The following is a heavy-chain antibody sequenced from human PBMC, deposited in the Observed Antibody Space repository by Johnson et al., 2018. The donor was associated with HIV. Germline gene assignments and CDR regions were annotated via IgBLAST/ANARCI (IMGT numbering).Heavy chain of an antibody. Sequence: VQLVESGGGVVQPGRSLRLSCAASGFTFSSYGMHWVRQAPGKGLEWVAVISYDGSNKYYADSVKGRFTISRDNSKNTLYLQMNSLRAEDTAVYYCARSPRAAEGAFDIWGQGTMVTVSS. J-gene: IGHJ3*02. CDR1: GFTFSSYG. D-gene: IGHD6-13*01. V-gene: IGHV3-30*03. CDR3: ARSPRAAEGAFDI. CDR2: ISYDGSNK.